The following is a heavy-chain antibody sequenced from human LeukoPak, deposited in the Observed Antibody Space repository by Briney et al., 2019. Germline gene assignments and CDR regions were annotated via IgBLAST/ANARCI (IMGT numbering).Heavy chain of an antibody. J-gene: IGHJ4*02. CDR2: IKQDGSEK. V-gene: IGHV3-7*01. Sequence: PGGSLRLSCAASGFTFNSYWMSWVRQAPGKGLEWVANIKQDGSEKYYADSVKGRFTISRDNAKNSLYLQMNSLRAEDTAVYNCAREWNGYDYVGEDYWGQGTLATVSS. D-gene: IGHD5-12*01. CDR1: GFTFNSYW. CDR3: AREWNGYDYVGEDY.